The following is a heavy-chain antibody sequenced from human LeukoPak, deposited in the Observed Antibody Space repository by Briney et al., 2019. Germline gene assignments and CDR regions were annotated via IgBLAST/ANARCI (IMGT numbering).Heavy chain of an antibody. Sequence: ASVKVSCKASGYTFTSYGISWVRQAPGQGLEWMGWISAYNDNTNYAQKLQGRVTMTTDTSTSTAYMELSSLRSEDTAVYYCARGHPHGYSSSYWGQGTLVTVSS. V-gene: IGHV1-18*01. D-gene: IGHD6-6*01. CDR2: ISAYNDNT. CDR3: ARGHPHGYSSSY. CDR1: GYTFTSYG. J-gene: IGHJ4*02.